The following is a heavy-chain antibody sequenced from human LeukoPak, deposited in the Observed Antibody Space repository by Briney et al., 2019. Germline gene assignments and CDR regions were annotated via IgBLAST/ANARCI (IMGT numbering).Heavy chain of an antibody. CDR1: GGTFSSYA. CDR2: IIPMFGTA. J-gene: IGHJ6*02. CDR3: AREWMRIQLWEDNYGMDV. V-gene: IGHV1-69*13. Sequence: SVKVSCKASGGTFSSYAISWVRQAPGQGLEWMGGIIPMFGTANYAQKFQGRVTITADESTSTAYMELSSLRSEDTAVYYCAREWMRIQLWEDNYGMDVWGQGTTVTVSS. D-gene: IGHD5-18*01.